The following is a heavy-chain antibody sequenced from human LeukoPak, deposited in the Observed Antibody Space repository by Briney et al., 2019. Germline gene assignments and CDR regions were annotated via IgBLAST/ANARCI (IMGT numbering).Heavy chain of an antibody. CDR3: AKDTIAAADHNYNWFDP. Sequence: PGGSLRLSCAASGFTFSSYAMSWVRQAPGKGLEWVSAISGSGGSTYYADSVKGRFTISRDNSKNTLYLQMNSLRAEDTAVYYCAKDTIAAADHNYNWFDPWGQGALVTVSS. D-gene: IGHD6-13*01. CDR2: ISGSGGST. J-gene: IGHJ5*02. V-gene: IGHV3-23*01. CDR1: GFTFSSYA.